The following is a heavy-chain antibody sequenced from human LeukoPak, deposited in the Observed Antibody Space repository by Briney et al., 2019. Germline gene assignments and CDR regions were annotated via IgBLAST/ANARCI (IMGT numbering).Heavy chain of an antibody. CDR2: IDPSDSYT. CDR3: AYAVGDYDSFDY. Sequence: GESLRISCKGSGYSFTSYWITWGRQMPGKGLEWMGTIDPSDSYTNYSPAFQGHVTISADKSISTAYLQWSSLKASDTAMYYCAYAVGDYDSFDYWGQGTLVTVSS. V-gene: IGHV5-10-1*01. J-gene: IGHJ4*02. D-gene: IGHD3-22*01. CDR1: GYSFTSYW.